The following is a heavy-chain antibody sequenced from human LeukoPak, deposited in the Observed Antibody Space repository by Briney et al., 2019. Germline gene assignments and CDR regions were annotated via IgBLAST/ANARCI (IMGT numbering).Heavy chain of an antibody. J-gene: IGHJ4*02. D-gene: IGHD3-10*01. CDR2: INPNSDGT. CDR1: GYTFTSYY. V-gene: IGHV1-2*02. CDR3: ARWLVRGFIFSPFDY. Sequence: GASVKVSCKASGYTFTSYYMHWVRQAPGQGLEWMGWINPNSDGTNYAQKFQGRVTMTSDTSISTAYMELSSLTSDDTAVYYCARWLVRGFIFSPFDYWGQGTLVTVSS.